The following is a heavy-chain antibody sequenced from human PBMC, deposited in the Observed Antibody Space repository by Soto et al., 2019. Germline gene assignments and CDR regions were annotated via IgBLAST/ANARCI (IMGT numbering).Heavy chain of an antibody. J-gene: IGHJ4*02. V-gene: IGHV3-21*01. CDR3: ARGGFGELFFDY. Sequence: EVQLVESGGGLVKPGGSLRLSCAASGFTFSSYNMNWVRQAPGKGLEWVSSISSSSSYIYYVDSVKGRVTISRDNAKSSLSLQMNTLRAEDTAVYYCARGGFGELFFDYWGQGTLVTVSS. D-gene: IGHD3-10*01. CDR1: GFTFSSYN. CDR2: ISSSSSYI.